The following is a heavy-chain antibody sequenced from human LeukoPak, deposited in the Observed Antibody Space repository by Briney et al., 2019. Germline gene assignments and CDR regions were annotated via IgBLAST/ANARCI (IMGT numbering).Heavy chain of an antibody. CDR2: ISCSDGTK. Sequence: GGSQRLSCAASGFTFSSYAMSWVRQAPGKGLEWVSSISCSDGTKYYADSVRGRFTISRDNSKYTLSLQMNSLRAEDTAVYYCSREWDYGGNSVHGPPNDAFDIWGQGTMVTVSS. J-gene: IGHJ3*02. V-gene: IGHV3-23*01. CDR3: SREWDYGGNSVHGPPNDAFDI. D-gene: IGHD4-23*01. CDR1: GFTFSSYA.